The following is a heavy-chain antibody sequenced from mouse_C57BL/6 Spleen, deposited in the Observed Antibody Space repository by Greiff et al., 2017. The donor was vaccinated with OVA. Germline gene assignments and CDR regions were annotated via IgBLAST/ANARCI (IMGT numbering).Heavy chain of an antibody. D-gene: IGHD2-3*01. V-gene: IGHV1-61*01. CDR1: GYTFTSYW. CDR3: ARGIYDGYDYFDD. Sequence: QVQLQQPGAELVRPGSSVKLSCKASGYTFTSYWMDWVKQRPGQGLEWIGNIYPSDSETHYNQKFKDKATLTVDKSSSTAYMQLSSLTSEDSAVYYCARGIYDGYDYFDDWGQGTTLTVSS. CDR2: IYPSDSET. J-gene: IGHJ2*01.